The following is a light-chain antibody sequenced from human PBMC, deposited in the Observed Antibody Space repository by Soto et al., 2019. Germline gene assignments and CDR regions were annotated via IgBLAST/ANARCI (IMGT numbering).Light chain of an antibody. V-gene: IGKV3-15*01. CDR2: GAS. CDR1: HSVSSN. Sequence: EVLMTQSPATLSVSRGERAILSCRASHSVSSNLAWYQQKPGQAPRLLIYGASTRATGIPARFSGSGSGTEFTLTISSLQSEDFAVYYCQPYDNWPPFTFGQGTKVEIK. J-gene: IGKJ2*01. CDR3: QPYDNWPPFT.